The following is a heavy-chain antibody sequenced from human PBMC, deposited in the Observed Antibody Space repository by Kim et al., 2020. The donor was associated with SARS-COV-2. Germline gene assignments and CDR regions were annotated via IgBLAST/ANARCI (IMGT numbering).Heavy chain of an antibody. J-gene: IGHJ6*02. CDR1: GFTFSSYW. V-gene: IGHV3-74*01. CDR3: ARGTSYYDFWSADTPRFLSEFVRDYYYGMDV. D-gene: IGHD3-3*01. Sequence: GGSLRPSCAASGFTFSSYWMHWVRQAPGKGLVWVSRINSDGSSTSYADSVKGRFTISRDNAKNTLYLQMNSLRAEDTAVYYCARGTSYYDFWSADTPRFLSEFVRDYYYGMDVWGQGTTVTVSS. CDR2: INSDGSST.